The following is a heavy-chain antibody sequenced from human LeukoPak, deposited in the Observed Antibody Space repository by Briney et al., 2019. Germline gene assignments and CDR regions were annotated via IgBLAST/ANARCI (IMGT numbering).Heavy chain of an antibody. CDR3: ARVQYGELDY. CDR2: IYYSGST. D-gene: IGHD4-17*01. Sequence: SSETLSLTCTVSGGSISSYYWSWIRQPPGKGLEWIGYIYYSGSTNYNPSLKSRVTISVDTSKNQFSLKLSSVTAADTAVYYCARVQYGELDYWGQGTLVTVSS. J-gene: IGHJ4*02. V-gene: IGHV4-59*01. CDR1: GGSISSYY.